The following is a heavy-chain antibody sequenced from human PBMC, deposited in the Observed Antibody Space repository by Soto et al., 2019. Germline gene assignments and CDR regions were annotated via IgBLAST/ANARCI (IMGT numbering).Heavy chain of an antibody. Sequence: SVKVSCKASGYPFTGYYMHWVRQAPGQGLEWMGWINPNSGGTNYAQKFQGRVTMTRDTSISTAYMEVSTLRSDDTAVYYCARSSYGDYRHNFDYWGQGTLVTVSS. CDR2: INPNSGGT. D-gene: IGHD4-17*01. CDR1: GYPFTGYY. CDR3: ARSSYGDYRHNFDY. J-gene: IGHJ4*02. V-gene: IGHV1-2*02.